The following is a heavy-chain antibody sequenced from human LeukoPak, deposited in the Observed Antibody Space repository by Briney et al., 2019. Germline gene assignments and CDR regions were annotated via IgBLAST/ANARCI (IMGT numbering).Heavy chain of an antibody. V-gene: IGHV3-48*03. CDR3: ARDAVWYYYDSSGYDHFDY. CDR2: ISSSGSTI. CDR1: GFTFSSCE. Sequence: PGGSLRLSCAASGFTFSSCEMNWVRQAPGKGLEWDSYISSSGSTIYYADSVKGRFTISRDNAKNSLYLQMNSLRAEDTAVYYCARDAVWYYYDSSGYDHFDYWGQGTLVTVSS. D-gene: IGHD3-22*01. J-gene: IGHJ4*02.